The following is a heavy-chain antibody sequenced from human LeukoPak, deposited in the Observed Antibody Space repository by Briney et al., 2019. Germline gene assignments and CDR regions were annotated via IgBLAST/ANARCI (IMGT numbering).Heavy chain of an antibody. J-gene: IGHJ4*02. D-gene: IGHD3-10*01. CDR2: INPSGGST. Sequence: ASVKVSCKASGYTFTSYYMHWVRQAPGRGLEWMGIINPSGGSTSYAQKFQGRVTMTRDTSTSTVYMELSSLRSEDTAVYYCARGLTVLDYYYGSGSYYDYWGQGTLVTVSS. V-gene: IGHV1-46*01. CDR3: ARGLTVLDYYYGSGSYYDY. CDR1: GYTFTSYY.